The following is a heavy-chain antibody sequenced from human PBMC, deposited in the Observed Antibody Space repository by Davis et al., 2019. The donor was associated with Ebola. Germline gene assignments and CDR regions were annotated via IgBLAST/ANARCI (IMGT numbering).Heavy chain of an antibody. CDR2: INHSGST. Sequence: SETLSLTCTVSGGSISSYYWSWIRQPPGKGLEWIGEINHSGSTNYNPSPKSRVTISVDTSKNQFSLKLSSVTAADTAVYYCARLYYYGSGSYFWYYGMDVWGQGTTVTVSS. CDR3: ARLYYYGSGSYFWYYGMDV. V-gene: IGHV4-34*01. J-gene: IGHJ6*02. CDR1: GGSISSYY. D-gene: IGHD3-10*01.